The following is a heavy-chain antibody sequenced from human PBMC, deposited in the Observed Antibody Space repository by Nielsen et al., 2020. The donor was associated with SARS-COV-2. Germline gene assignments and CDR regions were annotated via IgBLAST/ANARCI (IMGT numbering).Heavy chain of an antibody. J-gene: IGHJ5*02. D-gene: IGHD1-7*01. Sequence: SETLSLTCAVYGGSFSGYYWSWIRQPPGKGLEWIGEINHSGSTNYNPSLKSRVTISVDTSKNQFSLKLSSVTAADTAVYYCAREGRITGTTDWFDPWGQGTLVTVSS. CDR2: INHSGST. CDR1: GGSFSGYY. V-gene: IGHV4-34*01. CDR3: AREGRITGTTDWFDP.